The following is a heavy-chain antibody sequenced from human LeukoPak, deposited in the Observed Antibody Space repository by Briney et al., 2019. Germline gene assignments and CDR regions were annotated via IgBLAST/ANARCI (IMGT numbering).Heavy chain of an antibody. CDR3: ATLYCSSTSCYRRDVVLENPKDDY. D-gene: IGHD2-2*02. Sequence: ASVKVSCKASGYTFTSYDINWVRQATGQGLEWMGWMNPNSGNTGYAQKFQGRVTITRNTSISTAYMELSSLRSEDTAVYYCATLYCSSTSCYRRDVVLENPKDDYWGQGTLVTVSS. V-gene: IGHV1-8*03. CDR1: GYTFTSYD. CDR2: MNPNSGNT. J-gene: IGHJ4*02.